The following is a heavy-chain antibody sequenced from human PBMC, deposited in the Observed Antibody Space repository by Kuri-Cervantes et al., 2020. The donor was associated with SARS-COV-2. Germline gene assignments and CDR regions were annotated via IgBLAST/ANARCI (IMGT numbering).Heavy chain of an antibody. V-gene: IGHV3-30*04. D-gene: IGHD6-6*01. Sequence: GSLRLSCAASGFTFGNYAMHWVRQAPGKGLEWVAIISYDGTTLYQNSVKGRFTISRDNSRNTVYLQMNSLRREDTAIYYCAREGPHSSSSEVDYWGQGTLVTVSS. CDR2: ISYDGTT. CDR1: GFTFGNYA. CDR3: AREGPHSSSSEVDY. J-gene: IGHJ4*02.